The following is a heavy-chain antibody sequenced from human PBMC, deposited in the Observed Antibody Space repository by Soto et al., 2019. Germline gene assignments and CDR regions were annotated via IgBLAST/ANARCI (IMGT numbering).Heavy chain of an antibody. J-gene: IGHJ4*02. V-gene: IGHV3-33*01. CDR1: GFTFSNYG. CDR2: IWDDGSNK. D-gene: IGHD5-18*01. Sequence: QVQLVESGGGVVQPGRSLTLSCAASGFTFSNYGMHWVRQAPGKGLEWVAVIWDDGSNKYYADSVEGRFTISRDNSKNTLYLQMNSLRAEDTAVYYCASGKGYSYGYFDSWGQGILVTVSS. CDR3: ASGKGYSYGYFDS.